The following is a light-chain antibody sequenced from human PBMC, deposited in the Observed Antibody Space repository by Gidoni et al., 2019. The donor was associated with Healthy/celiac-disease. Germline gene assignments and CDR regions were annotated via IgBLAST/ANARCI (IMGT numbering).Light chain of an antibody. V-gene: IGKV3-20*01. CDR1: QSVSSSD. Sequence: VLTLPPRTLSLSPGERATLPCRASQSVSSSDLAWYQQKPGQAPRLLIYGASSRATGIPDRFSGSGSGTDFTLTISRLEPEDFAVYYCQQYGSSPLYTFGQGTKLEIK. CDR2: GAS. CDR3: QQYGSSPLYT. J-gene: IGKJ2*01.